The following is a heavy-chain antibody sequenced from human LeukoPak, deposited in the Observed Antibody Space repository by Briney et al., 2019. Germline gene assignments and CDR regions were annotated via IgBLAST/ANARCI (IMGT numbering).Heavy chain of an antibody. CDR2: ISSSSGYI. D-gene: IGHD6-19*01. CDR3: ARDPPVAVTGPSLDY. J-gene: IGHJ4*02. V-gene: IGHV3-21*01. Sequence: PGGSLRLSCAASGFTFSSYSMNWVRQAPGKGLEWVSSISSSSGYIYYADSVKGRFTISRDNAKNSLYLQMNSLRAEDTAVYYCARDPPVAVTGPSLDYWGQGTLVTVSS. CDR1: GFTFSSYS.